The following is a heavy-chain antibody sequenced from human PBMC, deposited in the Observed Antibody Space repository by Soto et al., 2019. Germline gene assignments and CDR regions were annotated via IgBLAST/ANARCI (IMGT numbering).Heavy chain of an antibody. D-gene: IGHD3-10*01. CDR3: ATSFGPDKAGGMDV. CDR2: ISYDGSNK. V-gene: IGHV3-30*03. J-gene: IGHJ6*02. CDR1: GFTFSSYG. Sequence: GGSLRLSCAASGFTFSSYGMHWVRQAPGKGLEWVAVISYDGSNKYYADSVKGRFTISRDNSKNTLYLQMNSLRAEDTAVYYCATSFGPDKAGGMDVWGQGTTVTVSS.